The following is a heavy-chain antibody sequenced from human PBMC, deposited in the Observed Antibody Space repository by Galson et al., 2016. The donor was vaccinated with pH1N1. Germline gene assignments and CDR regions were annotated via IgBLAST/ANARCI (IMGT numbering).Heavy chain of an antibody. V-gene: IGHV2-70*01. CDR3: ARLYYGDYSGYFEY. CDR2: IDWDDDK. D-gene: IGHD4-17*01. Sequence: VKPTQPLTLTCTFSGFSLSTSGVGVGWIRQPPGKALEWLALIDWDDDKYYSTSLKTRPTTSKDTSKNQVVLTMTNMDPVDTATYYCARLYYGDYSGYFEYWGQGTLVTVPS. J-gene: IGHJ4*02. CDR1: GFSLSTSGVG.